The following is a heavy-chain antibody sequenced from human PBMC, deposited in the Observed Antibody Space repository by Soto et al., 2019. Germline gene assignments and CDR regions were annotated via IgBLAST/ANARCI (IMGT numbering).Heavy chain of an antibody. CDR3: AKESSSSWFPSL. D-gene: IGHD6-13*01. Sequence: GGSLRLSCAASGFTFSSYGMHWVRQAPGKGLEWVAVISYDGSNKYYADSVKGRFTISRDNSKNTLYLQMNSLRAEDTAVYYCAKESSSSWFPSLWGQGTLVTVSS. V-gene: IGHV3-30*18. CDR1: GFTFSSYG. J-gene: IGHJ4*02. CDR2: ISYDGSNK.